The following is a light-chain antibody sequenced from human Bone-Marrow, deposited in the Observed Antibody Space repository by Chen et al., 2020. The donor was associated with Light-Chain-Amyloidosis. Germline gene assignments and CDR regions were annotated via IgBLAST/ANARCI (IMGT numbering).Light chain of an antibody. CDR2: KND. CDR1: GSNIGSHD. CDR3: ATWDGSLSGVV. Sequence: HSVLTQPPSTSATPGQRVTISCSGSGSNIGSHDVFWYQQVPGKAPKLLIFKNDQRPSWVPDRFSAFKAGTAASLATRGLRSEGEAAYHCATWDGSLSGVVFGGGTKVTVL. V-gene: IGLV1-47*01. J-gene: IGLJ2*01.